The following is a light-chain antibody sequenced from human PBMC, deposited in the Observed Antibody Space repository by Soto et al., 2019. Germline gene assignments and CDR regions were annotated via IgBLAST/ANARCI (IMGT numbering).Light chain of an antibody. Sequence: QAVVTQPASVSESPGQSISISCGGGRNDIGTYNLVSWYQQHPGKAPKLIIYEGNKRPSGVSNRFSGSRSGNTASLTISGLQAEDEADYYCCSYTDGSSLLFGGGTKVTVL. CDR3: CSYTDGSSLL. CDR2: EGN. V-gene: IGLV2-23*01. CDR1: RNDIGTYNL. J-gene: IGLJ3*02.